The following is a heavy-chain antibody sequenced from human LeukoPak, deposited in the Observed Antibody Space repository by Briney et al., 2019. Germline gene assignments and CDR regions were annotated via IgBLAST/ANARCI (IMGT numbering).Heavy chain of an antibody. D-gene: IGHD3-10*01. V-gene: IGHV3-7*01. CDR2: IKQDGSEK. CDR1: GFTVSSNY. CDR3: ARDRYYGSGYYFDY. Sequence: GGSLRLSCAASGFTVSSNYMSWVRQAPGKGLEWVANIKQDGSEKYYLDSVKGRFTISRDNAKNSLHLQMNSLRAEDTAVYYCARDRYYGSGYYFDYWGQGTLVTVSS. J-gene: IGHJ4*02.